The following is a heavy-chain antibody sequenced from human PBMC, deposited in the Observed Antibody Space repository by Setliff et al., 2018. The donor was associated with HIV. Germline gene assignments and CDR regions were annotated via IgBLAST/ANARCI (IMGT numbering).Heavy chain of an antibody. CDR1: GFTFNHYA. CDR3: VRVGPWYYARSGYLASLDY. V-gene: IGHV1-69*10. Sequence: ASVKVSCKASGFTFNHYALSWVRQAPGQRPEWMGGTNPQSDIANYAQRFQGRVTITADHSTTTTYMELTSLRADDTAVYYCVRVGPWYYARSGYLASLDYWGQGTLVTVSS. CDR2: TNPQSDIA. D-gene: IGHD3-22*01. J-gene: IGHJ4*02.